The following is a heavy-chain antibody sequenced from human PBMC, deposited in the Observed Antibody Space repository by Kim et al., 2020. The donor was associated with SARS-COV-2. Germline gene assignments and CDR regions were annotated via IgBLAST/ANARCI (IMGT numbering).Heavy chain of an antibody. CDR1: RHTFTNYY. D-gene: IGHD3-3*01. V-gene: IGHV1-46*01. CDR3: AGSGMDV. J-gene: IGHJ6*02. CDR2: INPSGVST. Sequence: ASVKVSCKASRHTFTNYYIHWVRQAPGQGLEWMGMINPSGVSTSHAQNFQGRVTMTRDTSTSTVYMVLSSLRSEDTAVYYCAGSGMDVWGQGTTGTVSS.